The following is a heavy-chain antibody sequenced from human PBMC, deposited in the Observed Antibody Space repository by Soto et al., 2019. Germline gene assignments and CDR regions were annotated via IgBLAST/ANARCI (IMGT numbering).Heavy chain of an antibody. V-gene: IGHV4-61*01. CDR1: GGSVSSGSYY. CDR2: IYYSGST. D-gene: IGHD3-10*01. Sequence: QVQLQESGPGLVKPSETLSLTCTVSGGSVSSGSYYWSWIRQPPGKGLEWIGYIYYSGSTNYNPSLNSRVPIAVETSKTQFALRLSSGTAPDTAVYYGARGVVRGLRSGRFDPWGQGTLVTVSS. CDR3: ARGVVRGLRSGRFDP. J-gene: IGHJ5*02.